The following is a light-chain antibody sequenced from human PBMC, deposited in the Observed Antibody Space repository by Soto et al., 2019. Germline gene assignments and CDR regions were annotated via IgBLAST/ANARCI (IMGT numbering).Light chain of an antibody. Sequence: EIMMTQSPGTLSVSPGEGATLSCTASQSVNLNLAWYQQKPGQPPRLLLYGASTRATGIPVRCRGSGSGTEFTLALRSLQSEDAAVYYIHQYNSWPRGTFGPVTKVEIK. V-gene: IGKV3-15*01. CDR2: GAS. CDR1: QSVNLN. J-gene: IGKJ3*01. CDR3: HQYNSWPRGT.